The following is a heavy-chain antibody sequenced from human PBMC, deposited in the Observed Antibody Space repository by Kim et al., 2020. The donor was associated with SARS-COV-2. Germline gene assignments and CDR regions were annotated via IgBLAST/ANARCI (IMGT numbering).Heavy chain of an antibody. V-gene: IGHV3-43*01. Sequence: VKGRFTISRDNSKNSLYLQMNSLRTEDTALYYCAKDYYGSGSYYNVGIDYWGQGTLVTVSS. CDR3: AKDYYGSGSYYNVGIDY. J-gene: IGHJ4*02. D-gene: IGHD3-10*01.